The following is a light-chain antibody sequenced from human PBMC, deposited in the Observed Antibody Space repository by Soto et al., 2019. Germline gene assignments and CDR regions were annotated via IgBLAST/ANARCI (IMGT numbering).Light chain of an antibody. Sequence: DIVMTQSPDSLTVSLGERATINCKSSQSLLYSFNNKHYLAWYQQKPGQPPKLLIHWASNREFGVPDRISGSGSGTDFTLTISSLQTEDVAVYYCQQYYETPCTFGQGTKVEIK. V-gene: IGKV4-1*01. CDR2: WAS. CDR3: QQYYETPCT. CDR1: QSLLYSFNNKHY. J-gene: IGKJ1*01.